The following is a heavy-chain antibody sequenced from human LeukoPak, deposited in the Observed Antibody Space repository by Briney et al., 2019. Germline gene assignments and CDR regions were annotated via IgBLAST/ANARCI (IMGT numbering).Heavy chain of an antibody. J-gene: IGHJ4*02. CDR1: GFTFSSYA. CDR2: ISRSGSTT. CDR3: ARGSIMLSV. Sequence: GSLRLSCAASGFTFSSYAMSWVRQAQGKGLEWVSSISRSGSTTSYAASVKGRFTFSRDNSKNTLDLQMDSLRVEDTARYYCARGSIMLSVGGQGTLVTVPS. V-gene: IGHV3-23*01. D-gene: IGHD2-21*01.